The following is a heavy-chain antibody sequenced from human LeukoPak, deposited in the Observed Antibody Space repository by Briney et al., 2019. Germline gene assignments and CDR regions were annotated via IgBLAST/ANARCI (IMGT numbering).Heavy chain of an antibody. CDR2: INHSGST. V-gene: IGHV4-34*01. CDR3: ARAVVSVTTGGYFDY. D-gene: IGHD4-17*01. Sequence: SETLSLTCTVYGGSFSGYYWSWIRQPPGKGLEWIGEINHSGSTNHNPSLKSRVTISVDTSKNQFSLKLTSVTAADTAVYYCARAVVSVTTGGYFDYWGQGTLVTVSS. CDR1: GGSFSGYY. J-gene: IGHJ4*02.